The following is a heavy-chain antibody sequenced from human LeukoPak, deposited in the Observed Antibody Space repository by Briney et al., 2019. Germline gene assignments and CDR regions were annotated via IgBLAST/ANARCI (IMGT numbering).Heavy chain of an antibody. CDR1: GYTFSTYG. V-gene: IGHV1-18*01. CDR3: ARDQRFGIAAVDSWFDP. J-gene: IGHJ5*02. Sequence: GASVTVSCKASGYTFSTYGINWVRQAPGQGLEWMGWISAYNGHTIYAQMLQGRVTMTTSTSTSTAYMELRSLRPDDTAVYYCARDQRFGIAAVDSWFDPWGQGTLVTVSS. D-gene: IGHD6-13*01. CDR2: ISAYNGHT.